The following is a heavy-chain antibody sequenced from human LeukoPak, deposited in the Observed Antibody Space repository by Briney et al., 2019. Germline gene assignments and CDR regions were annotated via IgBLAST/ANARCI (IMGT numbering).Heavy chain of an antibody. Sequence: ASLSVSCKASGYTFTSYSMDWVCQAPGQGLEWMGIINTSGGSTSYAQKFQGRATMNRDTSTSTVYMELSSRRSEDTAVYYCARERGFYGDYGVAYWGQGTLVTV. J-gene: IGHJ4*02. CDR3: ARERGFYGDYGVAY. V-gene: IGHV1-46*01. D-gene: IGHD4-17*01. CDR1: GYTFTSYS. CDR2: INTSGGST.